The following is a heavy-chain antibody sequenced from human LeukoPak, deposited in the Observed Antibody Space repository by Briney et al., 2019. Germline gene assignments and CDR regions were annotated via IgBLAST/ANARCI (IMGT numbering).Heavy chain of an antibody. D-gene: IGHD3-10*01. V-gene: IGHV4-59*01. J-gene: IGHJ4*02. CDR1: GGSISSYY. CDR3: ASGRLLWFGNY. CDR2: IYYSGST. Sequence: SSETLSLTCTVSGGSISSYYWSWIRQPPGKGLEWIGYIYYSGSTNYNPSLKSRVTISVDTSKNQFSLKLSSVTAADTAVYYCASGRLLWFGNYWGQGTLVTVSS.